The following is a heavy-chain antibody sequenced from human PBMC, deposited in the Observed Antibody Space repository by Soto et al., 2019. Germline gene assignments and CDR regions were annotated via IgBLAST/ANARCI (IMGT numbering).Heavy chain of an antibody. J-gene: IGHJ4*02. Sequence: SETLSLTCTVSGGSISSYYWSWIRQPPGKGLEWIGNIYYTGSSNYNPSRKSRVTISVDTSKNQFSLKMRSLTHAHTAVYYCAHRRYSATNHLSFDYWGQGTPATASS. CDR3: AHRRYSATNHLSFDY. CDR2: IYYTGSS. D-gene: IGHD4-4*01. V-gene: IGHV4-59*01. CDR1: GGSISSYY.